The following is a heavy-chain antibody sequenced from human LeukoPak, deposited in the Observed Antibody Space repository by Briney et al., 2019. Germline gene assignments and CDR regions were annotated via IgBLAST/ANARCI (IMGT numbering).Heavy chain of an antibody. CDR2: IYTSGCT. CDR3: ARINYYDSSGYYPFDY. J-gene: IGHJ4*02. V-gene: IGHV4-61*02. Sequence: SQTLSLTCTASGGSISSGSYYWSWIRQPAGKGLEWIGRIYTSGCTNYNPSLKSRVTISVDTSKNQFSLKLSSVTAADTAVYYCARINYYDSSGYYPFDYWGQGTLVTVSS. CDR1: GGSISSGSYY. D-gene: IGHD3-22*01.